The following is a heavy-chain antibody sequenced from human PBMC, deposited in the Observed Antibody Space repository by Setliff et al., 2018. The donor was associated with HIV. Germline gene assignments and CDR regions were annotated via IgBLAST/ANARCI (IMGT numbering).Heavy chain of an antibody. J-gene: IGHJ6*02. CDR3: ARAPDLGAHV. CDR1: GFTFSSYS. Sequence: GGSLRLSCAASGFTFSSYSMNWVRQTPGKGLEWVSYISSSDTTIYYADSVKGRFTISRDNAKNTLYLQMNSLRAEDTAVYYCARAPDLGAHVWGQGTTVTVSS. CDR2: ISSSDTTI. V-gene: IGHV3-48*04. D-gene: IGHD1-26*01.